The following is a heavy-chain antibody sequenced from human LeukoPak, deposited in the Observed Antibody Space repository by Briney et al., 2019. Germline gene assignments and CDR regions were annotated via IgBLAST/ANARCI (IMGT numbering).Heavy chain of an antibody. CDR2: ISSSSSYI. D-gene: IGHD6-19*01. V-gene: IGHV3-21*01. Sequence: SGGSLRLFCAASGFTFSSYSMNWVRQAPGKGMEWVSSISSSSSYIYYAESVKGRLTISRDNAKNSLYLQMNSLRAEDTAVYYCARDQAVANFDYWGQGTLVTVSS. J-gene: IGHJ4*02. CDR1: GFTFSSYS. CDR3: ARDQAVANFDY.